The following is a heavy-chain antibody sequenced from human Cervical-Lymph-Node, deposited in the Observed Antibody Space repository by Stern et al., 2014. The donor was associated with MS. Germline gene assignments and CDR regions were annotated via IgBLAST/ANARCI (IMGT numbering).Heavy chain of an antibody. CDR1: GCSISSYY. CDR3: ARGKSGSEPFVP. CDR2: IYSSRST. D-gene: IGHD3-3*01. Sequence: QVQLVESGPGLVKPSETLSLTCTVSGCSISSYYWSWIRQPPGKGLAWIGYIYSSRSTNYNPPLTKHVIISADTSKTPIFLTQRSVTAADTAVYYCARGKSGSEPFVPGGQGTRFTVFS. V-gene: IGHV4-59*01. J-gene: IGHJ5*02.